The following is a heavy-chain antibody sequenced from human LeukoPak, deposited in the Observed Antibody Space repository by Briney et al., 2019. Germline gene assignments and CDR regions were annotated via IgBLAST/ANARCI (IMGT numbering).Heavy chain of an antibody. CDR3: ARAPFTYDSSGDSFDI. Sequence: GGSLKLSCAASGFTVSSNYMSWVRQAPGKGLEWVSVIYSGGSTYYADSVKGRFTVSRDNSKNTLYLQMNSLRAEDTAVYYCARAPFTYDSSGDSFDIWGQGTMVTVSS. D-gene: IGHD3-22*01. J-gene: IGHJ3*02. CDR2: IYSGGST. CDR1: GFTVSSNY. V-gene: IGHV3-66*01.